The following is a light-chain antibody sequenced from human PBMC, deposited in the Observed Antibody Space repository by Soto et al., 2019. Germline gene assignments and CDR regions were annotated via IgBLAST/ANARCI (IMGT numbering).Light chain of an antibody. CDR1: SSDVGGYNY. CDR3: SSYAGSRYV. J-gene: IGLJ1*01. V-gene: IGLV2-8*01. Sequence: QSALTQPPSASGSRGQSVTISCTGTSSDVGGYNYVSWYQQHPGKAPKLMIYEVSKRPSGVPDRFSGSKSGNTASLTVSGLQAEDEADYYCSSYAGSRYVFGTGTKVTVL. CDR2: EVS.